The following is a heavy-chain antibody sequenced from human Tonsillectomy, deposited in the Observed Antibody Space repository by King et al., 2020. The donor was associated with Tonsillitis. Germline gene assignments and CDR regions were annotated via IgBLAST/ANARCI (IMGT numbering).Heavy chain of an antibody. CDR1: GESFSGFF. Sequence: VQLQQWGAGLLKPSETLSLTCAVYGESFSGFFWGWVRQPPGKGLEWIGEINHSGSTNYNPSLESRVTISVHTSKNQFSLKLTSVTAADTAVYYCARRPLMLRGPTSWGQGTL. CDR3: ARRPLMLRGPTS. J-gene: IGHJ5*02. CDR2: INHSGST. D-gene: IGHD3-10*01. V-gene: IGHV4-34*01.